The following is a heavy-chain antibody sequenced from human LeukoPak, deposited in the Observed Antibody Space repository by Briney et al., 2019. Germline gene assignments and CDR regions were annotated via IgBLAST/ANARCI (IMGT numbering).Heavy chain of an antibody. D-gene: IGHD2-2*02. V-gene: IGHV5-51*01. CDR1: GYSFTNYW. Sequence: GESLKISCKGSGYSFTNYWIGWVRQMPGKGLEWMGIIYPGDSDTRYSPSFQGQVTISADKSISTAYLQWSSLKASDTAMYYCARVPYCSSTSCYTEFDYWGQGTLVTVSP. J-gene: IGHJ4*02. CDR2: IYPGDSDT. CDR3: ARVPYCSSTSCYTEFDY.